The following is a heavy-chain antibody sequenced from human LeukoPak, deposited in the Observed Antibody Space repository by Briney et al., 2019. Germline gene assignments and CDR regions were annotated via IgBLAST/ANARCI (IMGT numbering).Heavy chain of an antibody. Sequence: ASVKVSCKASGYTFTSYGISWVRQAPGQGLEWMGWISAYNGNTNYAQKLQGRVTMTTDTSTSTAYMELRSLRSDDTAVYYCARVSFFGVAAAGTVDYWGQGTLVTVSS. CDR1: GYTFTSYG. CDR2: ISAYNGNT. CDR3: ARVSFFGVAAAGTVDY. V-gene: IGHV1-18*01. J-gene: IGHJ4*02. D-gene: IGHD6-13*01.